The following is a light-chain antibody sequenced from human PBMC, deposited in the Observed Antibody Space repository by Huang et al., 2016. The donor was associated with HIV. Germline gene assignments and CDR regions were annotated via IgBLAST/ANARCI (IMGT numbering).Light chain of an antibody. CDR2: LTS. V-gene: IGKV2-28*01. Sequence: DVVMTQSPLSLPVNPGEPASISCRSSQSLLHSNGDNYLNWYMQKPGQSPQLLIYLTSNRDPGVPDRFKGSGSDTDFTLKINRVEAADVGVYYCMQTLKTPPYTFGQGTKLEIK. J-gene: IGKJ2*01. CDR3: MQTLKTPPYT. CDR1: QSLLHSNGDNY.